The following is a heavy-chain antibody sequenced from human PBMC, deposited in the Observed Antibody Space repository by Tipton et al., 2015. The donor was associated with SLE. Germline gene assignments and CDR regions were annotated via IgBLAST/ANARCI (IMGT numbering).Heavy chain of an antibody. D-gene: IGHD6-13*01. CDR1: GGSIRSSSYY. CDR3: ARLADGNRNWFDP. CDR2: IFHIGSA. J-gene: IGHJ5*02. Sequence: TLSLTCTVSGGSIRSSSYYWAWIRQPPGNGLEWIGHIFHIGSAYYNPSLKSRVTISIDTSTNQFSLKVKSVTAADTAVYYCARLADGNRNWFDPWGQGTLVTVSS. V-gene: IGHV4-39*07.